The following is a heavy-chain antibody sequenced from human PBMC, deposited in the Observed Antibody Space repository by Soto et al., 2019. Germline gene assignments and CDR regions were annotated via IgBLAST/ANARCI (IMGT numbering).Heavy chain of an antibody. CDR1: GFTVSSSA. J-gene: IGHJ4*02. Sequence: GRSLRLSCAASGFTVSSSAMSWVRQAPGKGLEWVSAISGSGGSTYYADSVKGRFTISRDNSKNTLYLQMNSLRAEDTAVYYCAKSELYGYFDYWGQGTLVTVSS. V-gene: IGHV3-23*01. CDR3: AKSELYGYFDY. CDR2: ISGSGGST. D-gene: IGHD2-8*01.